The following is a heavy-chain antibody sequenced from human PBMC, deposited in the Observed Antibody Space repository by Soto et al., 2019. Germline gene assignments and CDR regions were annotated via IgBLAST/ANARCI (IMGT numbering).Heavy chain of an antibody. D-gene: IGHD3-3*01. CDR3: ARVIWSGHLTSDL. J-gene: IGHJ5*02. CDR1: GFTFGSNS. V-gene: IGHV3-48*02. Sequence: PGGSLRLSCAASGFTFGSNSMNWVRQAPGKGLEWISYISSSSSTIYADSVKGRFTISRDNAKNSLYLQMNSLRDEDTAVYYCARVIWSGHLTSDLWGQGTLVTVSS. CDR2: ISSSSSTI.